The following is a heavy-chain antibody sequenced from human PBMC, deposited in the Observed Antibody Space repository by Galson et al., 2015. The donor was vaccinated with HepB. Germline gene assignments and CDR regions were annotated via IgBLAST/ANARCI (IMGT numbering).Heavy chain of an antibody. CDR3: ARDLVVPAAMDV. CDR1: GYTFTKYD. V-gene: IGHV1-8*01. Sequence: SVKVSCKASGYTFTKYDINWVRQATGQGLEWMGWMNPNSGNTGYAQKFQGRVTMTRNTSISTAYMELSSLRSEDTAVYYCARDLVVPAAMDVWGQGTTVTVSS. J-gene: IGHJ6*02. CDR2: MNPNSGNT. D-gene: IGHD2-2*01.